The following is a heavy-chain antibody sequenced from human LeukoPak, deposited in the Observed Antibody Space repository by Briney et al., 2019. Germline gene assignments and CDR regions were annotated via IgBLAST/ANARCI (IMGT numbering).Heavy chain of an antibody. V-gene: IGHV4-59*01. Sequence: SETLSLTCAVYGGSFSSYYWSWIRQPPGKGLEWIGYIYYSGSTNYNPSLKSRVTISVDTSKNQFSLKLSSVTAADTAVYYCARSTYYYDSSGYPPDYWGQGTLVTVSS. CDR2: IYYSGST. J-gene: IGHJ4*02. D-gene: IGHD3-22*01. CDR3: ARSTYYYDSSGYPPDY. CDR1: GGSFSSYY.